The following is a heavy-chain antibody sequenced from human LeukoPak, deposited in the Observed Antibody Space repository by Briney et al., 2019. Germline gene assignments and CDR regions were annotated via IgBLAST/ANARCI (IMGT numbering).Heavy chain of an antibody. CDR1: GFTFSSYS. J-gene: IGHJ4*02. CDR2: ISSSSSYI. D-gene: IGHD6-19*01. CDR3: AREGSLDEQWLVQGFGDY. V-gene: IGHV3-21*01. Sequence: GGSLRLSCAASGFTFSSYSMNWVRQAPGKGLEWVSSISSSSSYIYYADAVKVRCTFSRDNAKNSLYLQMNSMRAEDTAVYYCAREGSLDEQWLVQGFGDYWGQGTLVTVSS.